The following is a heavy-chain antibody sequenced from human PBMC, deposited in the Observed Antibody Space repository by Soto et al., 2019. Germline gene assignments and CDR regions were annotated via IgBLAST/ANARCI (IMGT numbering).Heavy chain of an antibody. D-gene: IGHD4-17*01. CDR3: AKRTVGWYFDL. V-gene: IGHV3-23*01. CDR2: MSGSCGST. CDR1: GFTFSSYA. J-gene: IGHJ2*01. Sequence: EVQLLESGGGLVQPGGSLRLSCAASGFTFSSYAMSWVRQAPGKGLEWVSAMSGSCGSTYYADSVKGRFTISRDNPKNTLLLQMNSLRAEETAVYYCAKRTVGWYFDLWGLGTLVTVSS.